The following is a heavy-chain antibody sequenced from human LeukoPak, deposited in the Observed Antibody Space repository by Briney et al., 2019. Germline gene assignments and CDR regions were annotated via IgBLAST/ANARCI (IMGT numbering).Heavy chain of an antibody. CDR3: ARQFARGLWAFDS. CDR1: GASISSADHW. D-gene: IGHD1-26*01. CDR2: IYHSGSV. Sequence: SETLSLTCSVSGASISSADHWWAWIRQSPGMGLEWIGSIYHSGSVYYKPSLKSRLTISVETSRNQFSLRLNSLTAAETAVYYCARQFARGLWAFDSWGQGPLVTVTS. V-gene: IGHV4-39*01. J-gene: IGHJ4*02.